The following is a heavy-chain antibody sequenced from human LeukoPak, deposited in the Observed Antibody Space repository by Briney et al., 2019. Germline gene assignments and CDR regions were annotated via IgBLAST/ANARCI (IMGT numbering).Heavy chain of an antibody. CDR2: IITIFGAA. J-gene: IGHJ4*02. D-gene: IGHD4-23*01. CDR3: ASSGKGRSFTVVTSLGSDLSVY. Sequence: SVKVSCKASGGTFSSYDISWVRQAPGQGLEWMGGIITIFGAANYAQKFQGRVTITADESTSTAYMELSSLRSEDTAVYYCASSGKGRSFTVVTSLGSDLSVYWGQGTLVTVSS. V-gene: IGHV1-69*13. CDR1: GGTFSSYD.